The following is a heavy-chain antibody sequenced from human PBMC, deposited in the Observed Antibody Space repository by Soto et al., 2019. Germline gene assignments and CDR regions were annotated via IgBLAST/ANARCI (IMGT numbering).Heavy chain of an antibody. CDR2: INPDDSET. CDR1: GFTFPRSS. Sequence: PGESLKISCKASGFTFPRSSIAWVRQMPGKGLEWLRLINPDDSETTYSPSFQGQVTISADNSISTAYLQWSSLKASDTAIYYCAPYYYFWNTWGQGTLVTAPQ. D-gene: IGHD3-3*01. CDR3: APYYYFWNT. J-gene: IGHJ4*02. V-gene: IGHV5-51*01.